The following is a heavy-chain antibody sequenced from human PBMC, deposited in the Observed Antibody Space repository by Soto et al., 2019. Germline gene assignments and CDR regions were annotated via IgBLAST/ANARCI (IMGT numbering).Heavy chain of an antibody. Sequence: ASVKVSCKASGYTFTGYYMHWVRQAPGQGLEWMGWINPNSGGTNYAQKFQGWVTMTRDTSISTAYMELSRLRSDDTAVYYCARGSDCSGGSCYYSFSFDYWGQGTLVTVSS. J-gene: IGHJ4*02. CDR2: INPNSGGT. CDR1: GYTFTGYY. D-gene: IGHD2-15*01. CDR3: ARGSDCSGGSCYYSFSFDY. V-gene: IGHV1-2*04.